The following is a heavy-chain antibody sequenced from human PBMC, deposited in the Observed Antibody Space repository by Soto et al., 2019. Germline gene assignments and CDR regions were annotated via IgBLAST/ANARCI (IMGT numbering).Heavy chain of an antibody. CDR3: ARDYYDSSGYFYGMDV. CDR2: IWYDGSNK. V-gene: IGHV3-33*01. Sequence: PGGSLRLSCAASGFTFSSYGMHWVRQAPGKGLEWVAVIWYDGSNKYYADSVKGRFTISRDNSKNTLYLQMNSLRAEDTAVYYCARDYYDSSGYFYGMDVWGQGTTVTVSS. J-gene: IGHJ6*02. CDR1: GFTFSSYG. D-gene: IGHD3-22*01.